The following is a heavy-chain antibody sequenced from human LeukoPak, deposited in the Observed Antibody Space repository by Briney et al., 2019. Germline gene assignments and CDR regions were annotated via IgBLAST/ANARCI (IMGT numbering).Heavy chain of an antibody. CDR3: AREVVVVVVAATPDYYGMDV. D-gene: IGHD2-15*01. Sequence: ASVKVSCKASGYTFTGYYMHWVRQAPGQGLEWMRWINPNSGGTNYAQKFQGRVTMTRDTSISTAYMELSRLRSDDTAVYYCAREVVVVVVAATPDYYGMDVWGQGTTVTVSS. J-gene: IGHJ6*02. V-gene: IGHV1-2*02. CDR1: GYTFTGYY. CDR2: INPNSGGT.